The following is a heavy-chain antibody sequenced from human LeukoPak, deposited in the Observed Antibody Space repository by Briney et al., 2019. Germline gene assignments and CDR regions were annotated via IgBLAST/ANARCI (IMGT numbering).Heavy chain of an antibody. CDR3: AKMVHTEQWLVPFDS. D-gene: IGHD6-19*01. Sequence: GGSLRLSCAASGFTFSNFAMNWVRQAPGKGLEGVSTISGSGGSTYYADSVKGRFTISRDNSKNTLYLQMNSLRAEDTAVYYCAKMVHTEQWLVPFDSWGQGNLVTVSS. V-gene: IGHV3-23*01. CDR2: ISGSGGST. J-gene: IGHJ4*02. CDR1: GFTFSNFA.